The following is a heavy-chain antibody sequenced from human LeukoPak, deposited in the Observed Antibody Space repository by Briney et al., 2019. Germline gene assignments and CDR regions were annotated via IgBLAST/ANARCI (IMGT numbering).Heavy chain of an antibody. D-gene: IGHD1-26*01. J-gene: IGHJ3*02. CDR1: GFTFDDYG. V-gene: IGHV3-20*04. Sequence: PGGSLRLSCAASGFTFDDYGMSWVRQAPGKGLEWVSGINWNGGSTGYADSVKGRFTIPRDNAKNSLYLQMNSLRAEDTALYYCARVYGAPDAFDIWGQGTMVTVSS. CDR2: INWNGGST. CDR3: ARVYGAPDAFDI.